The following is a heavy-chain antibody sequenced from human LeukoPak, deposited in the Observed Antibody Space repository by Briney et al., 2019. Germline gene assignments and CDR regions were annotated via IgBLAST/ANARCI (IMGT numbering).Heavy chain of an antibody. D-gene: IGHD3-16*01. CDR2: INSDGSST. V-gene: IGHV3-74*01. CDR3: ARANYGGAFYI. CDR1: GCTFSSYW. J-gene: IGHJ3*02. Sequence: GGSLRLSCAASGCTFSSYWMHWVGQAPGKGLVWVSRINSDGSSTNYADSVKGRFTIARDNAKKTQYLQMSSLRAEDTAVYYCARANYGGAFYIWRQGTMVTVSS.